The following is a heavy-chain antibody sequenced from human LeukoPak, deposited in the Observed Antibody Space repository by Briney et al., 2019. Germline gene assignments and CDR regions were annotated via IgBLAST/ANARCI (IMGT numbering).Heavy chain of an antibody. CDR2: ISGSGGST. J-gene: IGHJ6*02. Sequence: GGSLRLSCAASGFTFSSYATSWVRQAPGKGLEWVSAISGSGGSTYYADSVKGRFTISRDNSKNTLYLQMNSLRAEDTAVYYCAKVLLRSWFPYYYGMDVWGQGTTVTVSS. D-gene: IGHD6-13*01. V-gene: IGHV3-23*01. CDR3: AKVLLRSWFPYYYGMDV. CDR1: GFTFSSYA.